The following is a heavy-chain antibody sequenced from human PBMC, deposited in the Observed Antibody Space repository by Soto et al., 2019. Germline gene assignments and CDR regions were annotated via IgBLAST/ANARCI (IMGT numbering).Heavy chain of an antibody. Sequence: QVQLVQPGAEVKKTGASVKVSCKASGYTFTNYPIHWVRQAPGQRLEWMGWINAGNGNTKYSETFQGRVTITRDTSASAVYMELSSLTSEDTAVYYCAREDFTDYYYGMDVWGQGTTVTVSS. D-gene: IGHD3-3*01. CDR2: INAGNGNT. CDR3: AREDFTDYYYGMDV. J-gene: IGHJ6*02. V-gene: IGHV1-3*01. CDR1: GYTFTNYP.